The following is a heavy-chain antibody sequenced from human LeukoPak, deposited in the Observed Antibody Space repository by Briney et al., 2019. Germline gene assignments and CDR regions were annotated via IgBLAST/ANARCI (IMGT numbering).Heavy chain of an antibody. CDR1: GGTFSSYA. Sequence: SVKVSCKASGGTFSSYAISWVRQAPGQGLEWMGGIIPIFGTANYARKFQGRVTITADESASTAYMELSSLRSEDTAVYYCARDPGRWQQLGYFDYWGQGTLVTVSS. CDR2: IIPIFGTA. CDR3: ARDPGRWQQLGYFDY. D-gene: IGHD5-24*01. V-gene: IGHV1-69*13. J-gene: IGHJ4*02.